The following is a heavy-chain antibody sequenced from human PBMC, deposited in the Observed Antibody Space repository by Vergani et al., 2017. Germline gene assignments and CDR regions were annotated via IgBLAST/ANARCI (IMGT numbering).Heavy chain of an antibody. J-gene: IGHJ4*02. CDR1: GLTFRTQW. V-gene: IGHV3-7*01. CDR2: IKEYGSYK. CDR3: ARGPPSEY. Sequence: EVQLVESGGGLVQPGGSLRLSCVASGLTFRTQWMSWVRQAPGKGLEWVANIKEYGSYKSYVDSVKGRFTISRDNTKNSLFLQMNSLRAEDTAVYYCARGPPSEYWGQGTLVTVSS.